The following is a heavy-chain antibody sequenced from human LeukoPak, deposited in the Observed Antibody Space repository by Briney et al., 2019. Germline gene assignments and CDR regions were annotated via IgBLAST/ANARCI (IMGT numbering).Heavy chain of an antibody. CDR1: GGTFSSYA. D-gene: IGHD3-16*01. J-gene: IGHJ3*02. V-gene: IGHV1-69*06. CDR2: IIPIFGTA. Sequence: ASVKVSCKASGGTFSSYAISWVRQAPGQGLEWMGGIIPIFGTANYAQKFQGRVTITADKSTSTAYMELSSLRSEDTAVYYCARVEGVSPVIFEDAFDIWGQGTMVTVSS. CDR3: ARVEGVSPVIFEDAFDI.